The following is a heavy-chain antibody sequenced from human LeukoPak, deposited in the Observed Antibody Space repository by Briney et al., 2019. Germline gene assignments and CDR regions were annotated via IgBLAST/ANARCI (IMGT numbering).Heavy chain of an antibody. CDR1: GFTFSDYW. V-gene: IGHV3-74*01. CDR2: ISSDGDTT. D-gene: IGHD5-18*01. Sequence: GGSLRLSCVASGFTFSDYWIHWVRQAPGKGLVWVSRISSDGDTTNYADSVKGRFTISRDNAKNTLYLQMNSLRVEDTAVYYCARDRDTAMGLWGQGTLVTVSS. CDR3: ARDRDTAMGL. J-gene: IGHJ4*02.